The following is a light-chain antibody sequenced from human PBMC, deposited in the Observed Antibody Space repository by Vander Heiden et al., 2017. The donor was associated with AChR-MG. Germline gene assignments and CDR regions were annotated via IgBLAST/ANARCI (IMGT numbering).Light chain of an antibody. V-gene: IGLV2-23*02. Sequence: QSALTQPASVSGSPGQPITISCTGTNGDVRSYSLVSWYQQLPGKAPNLIIYDATKRPSGVSLRFAGSNSGNTASLTISGLQAEDEADYFCCSYPHNDAILFGGGTKVTVL. CDR1: NGDVRSYSL. CDR3: CSYPHNDAIL. J-gene: IGLJ2*01. CDR2: DAT.